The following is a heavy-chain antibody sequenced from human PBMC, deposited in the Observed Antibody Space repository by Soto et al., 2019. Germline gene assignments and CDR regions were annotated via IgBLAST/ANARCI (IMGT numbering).Heavy chain of an antibody. CDR2: ISGTGSRT. D-gene: IGHD6-25*01. V-gene: IGHV3-23*01. Sequence: GGSLRLSCAASGFTFNTNAMSWVRQAPGKGLEWVSSISGTGSRTYYADSVKGRFTIARDNSKNTVSLQMNNLRAEDTGLYYCTKDTGYLSMDAWGEGTTVTVSS. CDR1: GFTFNTNA. CDR3: TKDTGYLSMDA. J-gene: IGHJ6*04.